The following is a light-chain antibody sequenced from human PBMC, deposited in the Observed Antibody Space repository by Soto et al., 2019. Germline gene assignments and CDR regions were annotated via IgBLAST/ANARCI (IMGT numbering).Light chain of an antibody. CDR3: QQSGSSLWT. Sequence: EIGLTQSPGTLSLSPGERATLSCRASQSVSSSYLAWYQQKPGQAPRLLLYGASSRATDTPDRFSGSRSGTACTLTISQLAPEEFAVYYRQQSGSSLWTFGHGTQVVIE. CDR2: GAS. CDR1: QSVSSSY. J-gene: IGKJ1*01. V-gene: IGKV3-20*01.